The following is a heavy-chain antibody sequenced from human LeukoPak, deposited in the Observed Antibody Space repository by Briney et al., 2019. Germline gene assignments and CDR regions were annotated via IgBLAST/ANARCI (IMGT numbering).Heavy chain of an antibody. D-gene: IGHD2-2*01. J-gene: IGHJ5*02. Sequence: GGSLRLSCAASGFSFSSTWMHWVRQVPGKGLVWVSRINSDGSTIYADSVKGRFTISRDNTKNTLYLQMNSLRADDTAVYYCARGYTTRYCSSTSCYRTWFDPWGQGTLVTVSS. CDR2: INSDGST. CDR1: GFSFSSTW. CDR3: ARGYTTRYCSSTSCYRTWFDP. V-gene: IGHV3-74*01.